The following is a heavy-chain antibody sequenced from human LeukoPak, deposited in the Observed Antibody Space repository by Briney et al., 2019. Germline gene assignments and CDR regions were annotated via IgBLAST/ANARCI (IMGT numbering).Heavy chain of an antibody. CDR1: GGSISSYY. D-gene: IGHD5-12*01. J-gene: IGHJ4*02. V-gene: IGHV4-59*01. CDR2: IYYSGST. Sequence: SETLSLTCTVSGGSISSYYWSWIRQPPGKGLEWIGYIYYSGSTNYNPSLKSRVTISVDTSKYQFSLKLSSVTAADTAVYYCARAERRDGYEVVDYWGQGTLVTVSS. CDR3: ARAERRDGYEVVDY.